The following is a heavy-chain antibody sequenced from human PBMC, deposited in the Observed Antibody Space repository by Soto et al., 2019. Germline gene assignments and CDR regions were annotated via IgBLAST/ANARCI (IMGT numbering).Heavy chain of an antibody. J-gene: IGHJ4*02. D-gene: IGHD5-12*01. V-gene: IGHV3-9*01. CDR3: ARDSSGYHNLFDY. CDR1: GFTFDDYA. Sequence: PGGSLRLSCAASGFTFDDYAMHWVRQAPGKGLEWVSSISWNSGSIGYADSVEGRFTISRDNAKNSLYLQMNSLRAEDTALYYCARDSSGYHNLFDYWGQGTLVTVSS. CDR2: ISWNSGSI.